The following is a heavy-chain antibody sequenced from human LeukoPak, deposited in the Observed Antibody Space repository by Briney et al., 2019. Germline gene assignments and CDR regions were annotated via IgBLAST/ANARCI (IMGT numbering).Heavy chain of an antibody. V-gene: IGHV3-21*01. CDR2: IDRGGTFK. J-gene: IGHJ4*02. CDR1: EFTFSSYS. CDR3: AKDQGFLEWFPGY. D-gene: IGHD3-3*01. Sequence: GGSLRLSCVGSEFTFSSYSMSWVRQSPGKGLEWVSSIDRGGTFKYYADSVKGRFTISRDNSKNTLYLQMNSLRAEDTAVYYCAKDQGFLEWFPGYWGQGTLVTVSS.